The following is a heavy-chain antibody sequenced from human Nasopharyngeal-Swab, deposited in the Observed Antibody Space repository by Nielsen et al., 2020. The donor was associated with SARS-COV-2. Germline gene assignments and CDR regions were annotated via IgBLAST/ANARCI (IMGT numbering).Heavy chain of an antibody. D-gene: IGHD3-3*01. CDR2: ISAYNGNT. CDR3: ARHYDFWSGYLPYYFDY. CDR1: GYTFTSYG. V-gene: IGHV1-18*01. J-gene: IGHJ4*02. Sequence: ASVKVSCKASGYTFTSYGISWVRQAPGQGLEWMGWISAYNGNTNYAQKLQGRVTMTTDTSTSTAYMELRSLRSDDTAVYYCARHYDFWSGYLPYYFDYWGQGTLVTVSP.